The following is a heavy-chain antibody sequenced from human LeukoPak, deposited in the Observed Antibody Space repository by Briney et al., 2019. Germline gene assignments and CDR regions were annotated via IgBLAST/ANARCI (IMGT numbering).Heavy chain of an antibody. CDR3: ARGYYDSSGYYYGAFDY. Sequence: ASVKVSCKASGYTFTGYYMHWVRQAPGQGLEWMGWINPNSGGTNYAQKFQGRVTISTDESTSTAYMGLSSLRSEDTAVYYCARGYYDSSGYYYGAFDYWGQGTLVTVSS. CDR1: GYTFTGYY. J-gene: IGHJ4*02. CDR2: INPNSGGT. D-gene: IGHD3-22*01. V-gene: IGHV1-2*02.